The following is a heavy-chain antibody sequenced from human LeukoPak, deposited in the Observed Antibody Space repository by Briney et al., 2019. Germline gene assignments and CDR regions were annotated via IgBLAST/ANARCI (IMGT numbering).Heavy chain of an antibody. J-gene: IGHJ4*02. Sequence: SVKVSCKASGYTFTSYGISWVRQAPGQGLEWMGGIIPIFGTANYAQKFQGRVTITTDESTSTAYMELSSLRSEDTAVYYCAPRYSYGAGYFDYWGQGTLVTVSS. CDR1: GYTFTSYG. CDR3: APRYSYGAGYFDY. D-gene: IGHD5-18*01. CDR2: IIPIFGTA. V-gene: IGHV1-69*05.